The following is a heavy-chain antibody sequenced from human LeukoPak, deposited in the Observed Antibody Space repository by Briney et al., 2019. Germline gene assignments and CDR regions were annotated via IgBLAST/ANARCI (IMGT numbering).Heavy chain of an antibody. Sequence: GGSLRLSCAASGFSFSSYAMTWVRQAPGKGLEWVSALSVSGGDTYYADSVKGRFTISRANSKNTLYLQMNSLRAEDTAVYYCAKADSTTWYNNYVDGWGQGALVTVSS. J-gene: IGHJ4*02. CDR3: AKADSTTWYNNYVDG. V-gene: IGHV3-23*01. D-gene: IGHD2-2*02. CDR2: LSVSGGDT. CDR1: GFSFSSYA.